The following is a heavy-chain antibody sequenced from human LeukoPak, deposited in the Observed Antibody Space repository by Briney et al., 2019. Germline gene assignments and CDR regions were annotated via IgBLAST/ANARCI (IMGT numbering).Heavy chain of an antibody. J-gene: IGHJ4*02. V-gene: IGHV4-59*01. CDR1: GGSISSYY. D-gene: IGHD4-11*01. CDR3: AIPFYSNYFDY. Sequence: SETLSLTCTVSGGSISSYYWSWIRQPPGKGLEWIGYIYYSGSTNYNPSLKSRVTISVDTSKNQFSLKLSSVTAADTAVYYCAIPFYSNYFDYWGQGTLVTVSS. CDR2: IYYSGST.